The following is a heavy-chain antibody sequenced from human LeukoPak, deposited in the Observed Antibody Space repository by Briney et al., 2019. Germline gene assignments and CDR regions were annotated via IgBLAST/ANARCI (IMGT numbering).Heavy chain of an antibody. CDR3: ARVRKIAAALDY. V-gene: IGHV1-18*04. D-gene: IGHD6-13*01. CDR1: GYTFTSYG. Sequence: ASVKVSCKASGYTFTSYGITWVRQAPGQGLEWMGWISGYNGNTNYAQKFQGRVTMTTDTSTSTAYMELRSLRSDDTAVYYCARVRKIAAALDYWGQGTLVTVSS. J-gene: IGHJ4*02. CDR2: ISGYNGNT.